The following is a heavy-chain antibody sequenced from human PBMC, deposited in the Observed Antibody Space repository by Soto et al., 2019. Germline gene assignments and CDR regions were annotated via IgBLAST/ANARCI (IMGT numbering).Heavy chain of an antibody. Sequence: SVKVSCKASGGTFSSYAISWVRQAPGQGLEWMGGIIPIFGTANYAQKFQGRVTITADESTSTAYMELSSLRSEDTAVYYCARVSYSSAVVAAEIDYWGQGTLVTVSS. D-gene: IGHD2-15*01. CDR2: IIPIFGTA. V-gene: IGHV1-69*13. CDR1: GGTFSSYA. CDR3: ARVSYSSAVVAAEIDY. J-gene: IGHJ4*02.